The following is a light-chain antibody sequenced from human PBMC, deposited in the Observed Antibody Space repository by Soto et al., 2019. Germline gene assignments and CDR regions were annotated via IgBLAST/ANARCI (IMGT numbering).Light chain of an antibody. J-gene: IGKJ1*01. Sequence: PGERATLSCRASQSVTNNYLAWYQQRPGLAPRLLIYGASTRTAGIPDRFTGSGSGTDFTLTISRLEPEDFAVYYCQQYGTSRTFGQGTKVEIK. CDR3: QQYGTSRT. CDR1: QSVTNNY. CDR2: GAS. V-gene: IGKV3-20*01.